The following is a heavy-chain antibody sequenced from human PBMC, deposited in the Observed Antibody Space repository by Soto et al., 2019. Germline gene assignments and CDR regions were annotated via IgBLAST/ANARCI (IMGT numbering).Heavy chain of an antibody. Sequence: GGSLKISCKGSGYSFSRYWVGWGGQMPGKGLEWMGIIYPGDSDTRYSPSFQGQVTISADKSIRTAYLQWSSLKASDTAMYYCARHRGSLYGMDVWGQGTTVTVSS. CDR1: GYSFSRYW. D-gene: IGHD2-15*01. V-gene: IGHV5-51*01. CDR2: IYPGDSDT. J-gene: IGHJ6*02. CDR3: ARHRGSLYGMDV.